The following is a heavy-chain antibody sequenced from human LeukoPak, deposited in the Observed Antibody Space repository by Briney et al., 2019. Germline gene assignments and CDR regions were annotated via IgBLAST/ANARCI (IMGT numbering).Heavy chain of an antibody. J-gene: IGHJ4*02. CDR2: ISYDGSNK. Sequence: GGSLRLSCAASGSIFSNYVMHWVRQPPGKGLEWVAVISYDGSNKYYADSVKGRFTISRDNSKNTLYLQMNSLRAEDTAVYYCARGWDRDCTSTSCYIAYNWGQGTLVSVSS. CDR1: GSIFSNYV. D-gene: IGHD2-2*02. CDR3: ARGWDRDCTSTSCYIAYN. V-gene: IGHV3-30-3*01.